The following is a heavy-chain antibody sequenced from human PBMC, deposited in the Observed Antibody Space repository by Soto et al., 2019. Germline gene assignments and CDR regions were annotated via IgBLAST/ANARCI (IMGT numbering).Heavy chain of an antibody. J-gene: IGHJ5*02. CDR1: GYSISSSNW. V-gene: IGHV4-28*03. CDR3: AREHKVTRGYNWFDP. CDR2: IYYSGST. Sequence: SETLSLTCAVSGYSISSSNWWGWIRQPPGKGLEWIGYIYYSGSTNYNPSLKSRVTISVDTSKNQFSLKLSSVTAADTAVYYCAREHKVTRGYNWFDPWGQGTTVTVSS. D-gene: IGHD4-4*01.